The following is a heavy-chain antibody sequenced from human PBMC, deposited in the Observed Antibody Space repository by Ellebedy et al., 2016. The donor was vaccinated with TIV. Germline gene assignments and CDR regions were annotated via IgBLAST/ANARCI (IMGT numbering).Heavy chain of an antibody. Sequence: SETLSLXXTVSGGSISSYYWSWIRQPPGKGLEWIGYIYYSGSTNYNPSLKSRVTISVDTSKNQFSLKLSSVTAADTAVYYCARVPMRDYYDSSGYYYGYFDYWGQGTLVTVSS. CDR1: GGSISSYY. D-gene: IGHD3-22*01. V-gene: IGHV4-59*12. CDR3: ARVPMRDYYDSSGYYYGYFDY. J-gene: IGHJ4*02. CDR2: IYYSGST.